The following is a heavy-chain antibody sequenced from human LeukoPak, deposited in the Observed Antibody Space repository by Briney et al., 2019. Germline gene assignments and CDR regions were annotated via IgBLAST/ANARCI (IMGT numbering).Heavy chain of an antibody. J-gene: IGHJ6*02. CDR2: ISSGRHTI. D-gene: IGHD2-15*01. CDR3: ARGALLAGMDV. CDR1: GFTFSDYY. V-gene: IGHV3-11*01. Sequence: PGGSLRLSCAASGFTFSDYYMSWLRQAPGKGLEWVSFISSGRHTIYHADSVKGRFTVSRDNAKNSLYLQMNNLRVEDTAVYYCARGALLAGMDVWGQGTTVTVSS.